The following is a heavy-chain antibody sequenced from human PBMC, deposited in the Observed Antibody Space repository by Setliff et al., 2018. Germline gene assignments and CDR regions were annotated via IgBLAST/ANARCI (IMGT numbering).Heavy chain of an antibody. CDR1: GFTFDDYG. CDR3: ARALYGYSNGYDF. J-gene: IGHJ4*02. V-gene: IGHV3-7*01. Sequence: GGSLRLSCAASGFTFDDYGMSWVRQAPGKGLEWVANINEDGSEKYYMDSVKGRFTISSDNAKTSLYLQMNGLRAEDTGVYYCARALYGYSNGYDFWGQGTPVTVSS. CDR2: INEDGSEK. D-gene: IGHD4-4*01.